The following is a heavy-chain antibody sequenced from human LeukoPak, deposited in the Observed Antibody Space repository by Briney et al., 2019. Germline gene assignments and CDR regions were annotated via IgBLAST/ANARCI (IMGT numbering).Heavy chain of an antibody. CDR1: GFTFSRYW. CDR2: VNSDGSTT. D-gene: IGHD4-17*01. J-gene: IGHJ4*02. CDR3: TRNVLGYGDWDI. V-gene: IGHV3-74*01. Sequence: PGGSLRLSCAASGFTFSRYWMHWVRQAPGKGLVWVSRVNSDGSTTDYADSVKGRFTISRDNAKNTLYLQMNSLRADDTAIYYCTRNVLGYGDWDIWGQGTLVTVSS.